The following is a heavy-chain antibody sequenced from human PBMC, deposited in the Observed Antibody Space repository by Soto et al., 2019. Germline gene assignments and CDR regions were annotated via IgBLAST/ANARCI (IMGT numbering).Heavy chain of an antibody. CDR1: GFTFSSYA. Sequence: QVQLVESGGGVVQPGRSLRLSCAASGFTFSSYAMHWVRQAPGKGLEWVAVISYDGSNKYYADSVKGRFTISRDNSKNTLYLQMNSLRAEDTAVYYCARDRRDVLRYFDWLSFNFDYWGQGTLVTVSS. D-gene: IGHD3-9*01. J-gene: IGHJ4*02. CDR2: ISYDGSNK. V-gene: IGHV3-30-3*01. CDR3: ARDRRDVLRYFDWLSFNFDY.